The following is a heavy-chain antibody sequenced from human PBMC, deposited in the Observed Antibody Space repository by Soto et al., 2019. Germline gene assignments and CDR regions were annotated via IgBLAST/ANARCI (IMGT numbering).Heavy chain of an antibody. Sequence: GGSLRLSCAASGFTFSSYWMSWVRQAPGKGLEWVANIKQDGSEKYYVDSVKGRFTISRDNAKNSLYLQMNSLRAEDTAVYYCARGRRWRGLWYYYYGMDVWGQGTTVTVSS. CDR3: ARGRRWRGLWYYYYGMDV. V-gene: IGHV3-7*03. CDR1: GFTFSSYW. CDR2: IKQDGSEK. J-gene: IGHJ6*02. D-gene: IGHD2-21*01.